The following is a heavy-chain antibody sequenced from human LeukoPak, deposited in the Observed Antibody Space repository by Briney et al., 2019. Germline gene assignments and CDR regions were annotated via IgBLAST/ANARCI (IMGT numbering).Heavy chain of an antibody. CDR3: AGVIRTGLVSGDWFDP. D-gene: IGHD5-18*01. CDR1: GGSISNALYY. Sequence: SETLSLTCSVSGGSISNALYYWGWIRQAPGKGLEWIRSIFHSGSTYYNPSLKGRVTLSVDTSKDHFSMRLRSVTAADTAVYFCAGVIRTGLVSGDWFDPWSQGTLVTVSS. J-gene: IGHJ5*02. CDR2: IFHSGST. V-gene: IGHV4-39*02.